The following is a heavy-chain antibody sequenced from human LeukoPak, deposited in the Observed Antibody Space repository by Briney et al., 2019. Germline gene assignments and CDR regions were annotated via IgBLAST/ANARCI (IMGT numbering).Heavy chain of an antibody. D-gene: IGHD5-12*01. CDR3: AREAPPDIVATSYYFDY. V-gene: IGHV3-30*02. J-gene: IGHJ4*02. Sequence: GGSLRLSCAASGFTFSSYGIHWVRQAPGKGLEWVAFIRYDGSNKYYADSVKGRFTISRDNSKNTLYLQMNSLRAEDTALYYCAREAPPDIVATSYYFDYWGQGTLVTVSS. CDR2: IRYDGSNK. CDR1: GFTFSSYG.